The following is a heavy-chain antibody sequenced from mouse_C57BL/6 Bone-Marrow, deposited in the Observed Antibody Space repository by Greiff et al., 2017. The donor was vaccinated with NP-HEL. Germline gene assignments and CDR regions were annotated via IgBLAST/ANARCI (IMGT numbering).Heavy chain of an antibody. V-gene: IGHV1-69*01. J-gene: IGHJ1*03. D-gene: IGHD1-1*01. CDR1: GYTFTSYW. Sequence: VQLQQPGAELVMPGASVKLSCKASGYTFTSYWMHWVKQRPGQGLEWIGELDPSDSYTNYNQKFKGKSTLTVDKSSSTAYMQLSSLTSEDSAVYYCAIGLITTVEGGYFDVWGTGTTVTVSS. CDR3: AIGLITTVEGGYFDV. CDR2: LDPSDSYT.